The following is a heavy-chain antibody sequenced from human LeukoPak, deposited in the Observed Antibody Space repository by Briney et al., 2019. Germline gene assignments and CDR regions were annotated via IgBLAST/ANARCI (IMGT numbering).Heavy chain of an antibody. CDR2: VTSKTDGGTT. CDR1: GFTFSNAW. Sequence: GGSLRLSCAASGFTFSNAWMSWVRQAPGKGLEWVGRVTSKTDGGTTDYAAPVKGRFTISRDDSKNTLYLQMNSLRTEDTAVYYCTTDKLWFSYRGQGTLVTVSS. V-gene: IGHV3-15*01. D-gene: IGHD5-18*01. CDR3: TTDKLWFSY. J-gene: IGHJ4*02.